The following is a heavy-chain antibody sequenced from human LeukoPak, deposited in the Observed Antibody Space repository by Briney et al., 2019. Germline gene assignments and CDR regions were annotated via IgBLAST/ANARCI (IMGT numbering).Heavy chain of an antibody. CDR3: ARGPTLYSSGWYGGY. D-gene: IGHD6-19*01. Sequence: SETLSLTCTVSGGSISSYYWSWIRQPPGKGLEWIGYVYYSGSTNYNPSLKSRVTISVDTSKNQFSLKLSSVTAADTAVYYCARGPTLYSSGWYGGYWGQGTLVTVSS. V-gene: IGHV4-59*12. CDR1: GGSISSYY. CDR2: VYYSGST. J-gene: IGHJ4*02.